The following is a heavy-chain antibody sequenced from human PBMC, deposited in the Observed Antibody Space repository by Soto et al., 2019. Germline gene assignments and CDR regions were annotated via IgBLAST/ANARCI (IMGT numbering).Heavy chain of an antibody. J-gene: IGHJ4*02. V-gene: IGHV3-30*02. CDR1: GFTVSNTG. D-gene: IGHD6-13*01. CDR3: AKGGAAVADFGY. CDR2: IWYDGNTK. Sequence: GGSLRLSCAASGFTVSNTGMHWVRQAPGKGLEWVAVIWYDGNTKYYADSVKGRFTISRDNSKKTLFLQMNSLRAEDTAVYFFAKGGAAVADFGYWGQGTLVTVSS.